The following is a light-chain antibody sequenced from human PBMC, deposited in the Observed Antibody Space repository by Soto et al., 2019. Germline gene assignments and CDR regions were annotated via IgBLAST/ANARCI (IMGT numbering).Light chain of an antibody. V-gene: IGLV2-14*03. J-gene: IGLJ1*01. CDR1: SFNN. CDR2: DVS. Sequence: QSVLTQPASVSGSLVQSITMSCTGTSFNNVSWYQQHPGKAPKLIISDVSHRPSGVSHRFSGSQSADTAALTVSGLQPDDEADYFCSSYSITTSLYVFGTGTKVTVL. CDR3: SSYSITTSLYV.